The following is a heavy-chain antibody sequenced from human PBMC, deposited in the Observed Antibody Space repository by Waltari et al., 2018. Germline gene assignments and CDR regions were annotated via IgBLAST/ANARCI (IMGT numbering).Heavy chain of an antibody. CDR1: GLTFGSYE. J-gene: IGHJ6*02. D-gene: IGHD3-3*01. V-gene: IGHV3-48*03. CDR3: ARDAPRSNYGFWSGPYYYYYGMDV. CDR2: SSSSGSTG. Sequence: EVQLVESGGGLVQPGGSLSLSCAASGLTFGSYEINGVRPPPGQGLWWVCYSSSSGSTGYYADSVKGRYTISRDNAKNSLYLQMNSLRAEDTAVYYGARDAPRSNYGFWSGPYYYYYGMDVWGQGTTVTVSS.